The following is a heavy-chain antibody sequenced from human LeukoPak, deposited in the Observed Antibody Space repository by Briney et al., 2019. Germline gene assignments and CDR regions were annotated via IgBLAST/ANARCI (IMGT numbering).Heavy chain of an antibody. D-gene: IGHD3-16*01. V-gene: IGHV3-23*01. CDR2: ISGSGDTT. CDR1: GFTFSDYA. CDR3: AKDRDYAGGDYFDY. J-gene: IGHJ4*02. Sequence: GGSLRLSCAASGFTFSDYAMTWVRQAPGKGLEWVAAISGSGDTTYYAESAKGRFTISRDNSKNTLYLQMNSLRAEDTAVYYCAKDRDYAGGDYFDYWGQGTLVTVSS.